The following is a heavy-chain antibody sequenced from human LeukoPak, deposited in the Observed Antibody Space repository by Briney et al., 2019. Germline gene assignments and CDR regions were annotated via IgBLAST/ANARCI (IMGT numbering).Heavy chain of an antibody. V-gene: IGHV1-69*04. CDR2: IIPILGIA. CDR1: GGTFSSYA. J-gene: IGHJ4*02. Sequence: ASVTVSCKASGGTFSSYAISWVRQAPGQGLEWMGRIIPILGIANYAQKFQGRVTITADKSTSTAYMELSSLRSEDTAVYYCARDVIAVAGSVYWGQGTLVTVSS. CDR3: ARDVIAVAGSVY. D-gene: IGHD6-19*01.